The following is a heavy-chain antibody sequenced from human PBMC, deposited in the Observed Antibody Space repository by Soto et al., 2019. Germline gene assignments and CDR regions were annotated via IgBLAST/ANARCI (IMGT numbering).Heavy chain of an antibody. CDR3: AKYPAYSSGWPNFDY. V-gene: IGHV3-23*01. Sequence: GGSLRLSCAASGFTFSSYAMSWVRQAPGKGLEWVSAISGSGGSTYYADSVKGRFTISRDNSKNTLYLQMNSLRAEDTAVYYCAKYPAYSSGWPNFDYWGQGTLVTVSS. CDR2: ISGSGGST. CDR1: GFTFSSYA. D-gene: IGHD6-19*01. J-gene: IGHJ4*02.